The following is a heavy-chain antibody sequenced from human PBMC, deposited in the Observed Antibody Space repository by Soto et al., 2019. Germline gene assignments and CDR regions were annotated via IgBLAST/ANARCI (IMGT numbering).Heavy chain of an antibody. V-gene: IGHV3-21*01. CDR1: GFTFSSYS. D-gene: IGHD2-2*01. Sequence: GGSLRLSCAASGFTFSSYSMNWVRQAPGKGLEWVSSISSSSSYIYYVDSVKGRFTISRDNAKNSLYLQMNSLRAEDTAVYYCARGYCSSTSCYYYFDYWGQGTLVTVSS. J-gene: IGHJ4*02. CDR2: ISSSSSYI. CDR3: ARGYCSSTSCYYYFDY.